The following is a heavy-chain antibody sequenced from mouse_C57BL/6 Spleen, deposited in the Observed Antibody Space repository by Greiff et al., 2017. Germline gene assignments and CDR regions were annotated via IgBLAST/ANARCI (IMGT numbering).Heavy chain of an antibody. V-gene: IGHV3-6*01. CDR1: GYSIPSGYY. D-gene: IGHD1-1*01. Sequence: EVQLVESGPGLVKPSQSLSLTCSVTGYSIPSGYYWNWIRQFPGNKLEWMGYISYDGSNNYNPSLKNRTSITRDTSKNQFFLKLNSVTTEDTATYYCARQYYYGSSYFDYWGQGTTLTVSS. CDR3: ARQYYYGSSYFDY. CDR2: ISYDGSN. J-gene: IGHJ2*01.